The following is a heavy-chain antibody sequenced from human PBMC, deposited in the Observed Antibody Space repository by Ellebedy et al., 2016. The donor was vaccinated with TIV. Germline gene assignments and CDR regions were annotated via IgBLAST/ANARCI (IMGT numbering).Heavy chain of an antibody. J-gene: IGHJ1*01. D-gene: IGHD2-15*01. CDR1: GLNFDDYG. CDR2: INWNGDTT. Sequence: GESLKISCAASGLNFDDYGMSWVRQVPGKGLEWVAGINWNGDTTGYGGSVRGRFTISRDNAKNSLYLQMNSLSVEDTALYFCATGGVVAATFDIWGQGTLVTVST. V-gene: IGHV3-20*04. CDR3: ATGGVVAATFDI.